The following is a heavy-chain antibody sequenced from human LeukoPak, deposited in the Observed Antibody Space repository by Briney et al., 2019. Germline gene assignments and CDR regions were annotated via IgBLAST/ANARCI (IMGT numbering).Heavy chain of an antibody. CDR2: IYYSGST. J-gene: IGHJ4*02. CDR3: TRLSNSSWYGQ. V-gene: IGHV4-39*01. CDR1: GGSISSSSYY. Sequence: PSETLSLTCTVSGGSISSSSYYWGWIRHPPGKGLEWIGSIYYSGSTHHNPSLKSRVTISVDTSKNQFSLKLTSVTAADTAVYYCTRLSNSSWYGQWGQGTLVTVSS. D-gene: IGHD6-13*01.